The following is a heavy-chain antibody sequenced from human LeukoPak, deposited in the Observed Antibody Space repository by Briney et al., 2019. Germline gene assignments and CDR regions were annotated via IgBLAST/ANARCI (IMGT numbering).Heavy chain of an antibody. D-gene: IGHD3-10*01. Sequence: SETLSLTCTVSGGSISSYYWSWIRQPPGKGLEWIGYIYYSGSTNYNPSLKSRFTISVDTSKNQFSLKLSSVTAAATAVYYCARGVQMVRGDNWFDPWGQGTLVTVSS. J-gene: IGHJ5*02. CDR2: IYYSGST. V-gene: IGHV4-59*01. CDR1: GGSISSYY. CDR3: ARGVQMVRGDNWFDP.